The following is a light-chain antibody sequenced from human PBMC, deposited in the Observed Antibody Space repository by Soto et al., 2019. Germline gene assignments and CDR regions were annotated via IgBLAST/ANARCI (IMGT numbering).Light chain of an antibody. CDR1: QRISDW. CDR2: DAS. Sequence: GDRVTITCRASQRISDWLAWYQQKPGKAPKLLIYDASSLESGVPSRFSGSGSGTEFPLTISSLQPDDFATYYCQQYNSYRTFGQGTKVEIK. CDR3: QQYNSYRT. J-gene: IGKJ1*01. V-gene: IGKV1-5*01.